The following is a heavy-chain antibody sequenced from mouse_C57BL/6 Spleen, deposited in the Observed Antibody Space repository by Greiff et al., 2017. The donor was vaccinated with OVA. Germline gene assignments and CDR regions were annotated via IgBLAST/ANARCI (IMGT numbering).Heavy chain of an antibody. CDR2: IHPNSGST. J-gene: IGHJ2*01. CDR3: ARLTGFDY. CDR1: GYTFTSYW. V-gene: IGHV1-64*01. Sequence: QVQLQQPGAELVKPGASVKLSCKASGYTFTSYWMPWVKQRPGQGLEWIGMIHPNSGSTNYNEKLKSKATLTVDKSSSTAYMQLSSLTSEDAAVYYCARLTGFDYWGQGTTLTVSS. D-gene: IGHD4-1*01.